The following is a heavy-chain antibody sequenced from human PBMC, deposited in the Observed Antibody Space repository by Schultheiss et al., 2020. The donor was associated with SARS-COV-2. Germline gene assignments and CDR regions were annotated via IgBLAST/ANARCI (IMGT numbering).Heavy chain of an antibody. Sequence: GGSLRLSCAASGFTFSSYAMHWVRQAPGKGLEWVAVISYDGSNKYYADSVKGRFTISRDNAQNSLYLQMNSLRDEDTAVYYCARAGLGPLDYWGQGTLVTVSS. V-gene: IGHV3-30-3*01. D-gene: IGHD6-19*01. CDR2: ISYDGSNK. CDR3: ARAGLGPLDY. CDR1: GFTFSSYA. J-gene: IGHJ4*02.